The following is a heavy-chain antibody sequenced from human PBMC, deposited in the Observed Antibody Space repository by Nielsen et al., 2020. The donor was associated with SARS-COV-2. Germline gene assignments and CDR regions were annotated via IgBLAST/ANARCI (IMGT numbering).Heavy chain of an antibody. D-gene: IGHD2-2*01. J-gene: IGHJ3*02. Sequence: SETLSLTCTVSGGSISTSSWSWIRQPPGKRLEWIAYSDHSWRINYNPSLKSRATISADTSKDQISLKLTSVTAADTAVYYCARLPAGTVSFDIWGQGTMVTVS. CDR2: SDHSWRI. V-gene: IGHV4-59*08. CDR1: GGSISTSS. CDR3: ARLPAGTVSFDI.